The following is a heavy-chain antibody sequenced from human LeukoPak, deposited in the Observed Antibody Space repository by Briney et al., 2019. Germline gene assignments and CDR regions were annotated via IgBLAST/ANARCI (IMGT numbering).Heavy chain of an antibody. D-gene: IGHD6-19*01. CDR3: ARPRTSGWIHDVYDI. CDR1: GYTFTGHY. Sequence: ASVKVSCKASGYTFTGHYMHWVRQAPGQGLELMGWMNSNSGGTKYAQKFQGRVTMTRDTSISTAYMELSRLTFDDTAVYYCARPRTSGWIHDVYDIWGQGTMVTVPS. CDR2: MNSNSGGT. J-gene: IGHJ3*02. V-gene: IGHV1-2*02.